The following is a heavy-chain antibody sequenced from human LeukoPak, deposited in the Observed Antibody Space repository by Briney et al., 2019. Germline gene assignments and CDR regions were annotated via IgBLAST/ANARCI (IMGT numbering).Heavy chain of an antibody. CDR3: ARDLSAAGNGY. V-gene: IGHV4-34*01. CDR2: INHSGST. D-gene: IGHD6-13*01. Sequence: SETLSLTCAVYGGSFSGYYWSWIRQPPGKGLEWIGEINHSGSTNYNPSLKSRVTISVDTSKNQFSLKLSSVTAADTAVYYCARDLSAAGNGYWGQGTLVTVSS. J-gene: IGHJ4*02. CDR1: GGSFSGYY.